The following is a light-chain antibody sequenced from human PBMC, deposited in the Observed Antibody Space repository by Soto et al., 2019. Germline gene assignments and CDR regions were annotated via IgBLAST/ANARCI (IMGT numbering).Light chain of an antibody. V-gene: IGLV1-47*02. Sequence: QSVLTQPPSASGTPGQRLTISCSGSSSNIGSSFVYWYQQLPGTAPKLLIYSDNQRPSGVPDRFSGSKSGTSASLAISGLRSEDEADYFCSSYTSTSTLYVFGTGTQLTVL. J-gene: IGLJ1*01. CDR3: SSYTSTSTLYV. CDR1: SSNIGSSF. CDR2: SDN.